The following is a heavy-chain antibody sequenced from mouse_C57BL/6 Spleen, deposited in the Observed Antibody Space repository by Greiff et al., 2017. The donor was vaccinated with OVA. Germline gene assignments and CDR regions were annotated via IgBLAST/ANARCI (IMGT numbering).Heavy chain of an antibody. D-gene: IGHD3-3*01. CDR3: ARYIRGYAMDY. CDR2: IRNKANGYTT. CDR1: GFTFTDYY. Sequence: EVKLVESGGGLVQPGGSLSLSCAASGFTFTDYYMSWVRQPPGKALEWLGFIRNKANGYTTEYSASVKGRFTISRDNSQSILYLQMNALRAEDSATYYCARYIRGYAMDYWGQGTSVTVSS. J-gene: IGHJ4*01. V-gene: IGHV7-3*01.